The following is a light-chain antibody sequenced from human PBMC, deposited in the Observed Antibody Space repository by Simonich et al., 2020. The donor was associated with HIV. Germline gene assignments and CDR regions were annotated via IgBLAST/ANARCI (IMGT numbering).Light chain of an antibody. CDR3: QQYYSTLMYT. Sequence: DIQMTQSPSSLSASVGDRVTITCRASQGVSNSLAWYQQKPGKAPKLLLYAASRLESGVPSMFSGSGSGTDYTLTISSLQPEDFATYYCQQYYSTLMYTFGQGTKLEIK. CDR1: QGVSNS. CDR2: AAS. V-gene: IGKV1-NL1*01. J-gene: IGKJ2*01.